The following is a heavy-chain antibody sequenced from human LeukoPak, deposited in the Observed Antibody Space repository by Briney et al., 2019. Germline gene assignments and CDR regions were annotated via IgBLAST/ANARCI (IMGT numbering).Heavy chain of an antibody. CDR1: GYTFTSYG. Sequence: GASVKVSCKASGYTFTSYGISWVRQAPGQGLEWMGWISAYNGNTNYAQKLQGRVTMTTDTSTSTAYMEVRSLRSDDTAVYYCARDGHRRYHYDSSGREDAFDIWGQGTMVTVSS. V-gene: IGHV1-18*01. D-gene: IGHD3-22*01. CDR3: ARDGHRRYHYDSSGREDAFDI. J-gene: IGHJ3*02. CDR2: ISAYNGNT.